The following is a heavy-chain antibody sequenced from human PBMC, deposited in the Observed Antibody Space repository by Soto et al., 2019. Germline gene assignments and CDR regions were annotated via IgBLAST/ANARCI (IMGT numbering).Heavy chain of an antibody. CDR1: GFTFSSYA. Sequence: QVQLVESGGGVVQPGRSLRLSCAASGFTFSSYAMHWVRQAPGKGLEWVAVISYDGSNKYYADSVKGRFTISRDNSKNTLYLQMNSLRAEVTAVYYCARDKFTTTVTTLSGYWGQGTLVTVSS. J-gene: IGHJ4*02. V-gene: IGHV3-30-3*01. D-gene: IGHD4-17*01. CDR3: ARDKFTTTVTTLSGY. CDR2: ISYDGSNK.